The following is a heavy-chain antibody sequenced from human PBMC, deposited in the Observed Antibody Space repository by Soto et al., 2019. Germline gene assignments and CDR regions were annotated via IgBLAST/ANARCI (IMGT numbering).Heavy chain of an antibody. D-gene: IGHD3-3*01. CDR3: ARDRDITLFGVVISYYFDY. J-gene: IGHJ4*02. V-gene: IGHV3-7*01. CDR2: IKQDGSEK. Sequence: GGSLRLSCAASAFTFSSYCMSWVRQAPGKGLEWVANIKQDGSEKYYVDSVKGRLTISRDNAKNSLYLQMNSLRLEDTAVYYSARDRDITLFGVVISYYFDYWGQGTLVTVSS. CDR1: AFTFSSYC.